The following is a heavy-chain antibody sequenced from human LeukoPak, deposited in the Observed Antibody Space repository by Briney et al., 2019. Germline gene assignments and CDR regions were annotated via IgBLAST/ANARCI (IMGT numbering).Heavy chain of an antibody. CDR1: GGSFSGYY. Sequence: SETLSLTCAVYGGSFSGYYWSWIRQPPGKGLEWIGYIYYRGSANYNPSLKSRLTISVDTSKNQLSLKLTSVTAADTAMYYCARAGDYYSSGSYLGYWGQGTLVTVSS. D-gene: IGHD3-10*01. CDR3: ARAGDYYSSGSYLGY. J-gene: IGHJ4*02. V-gene: IGHV4-59*01. CDR2: IYYRGSA.